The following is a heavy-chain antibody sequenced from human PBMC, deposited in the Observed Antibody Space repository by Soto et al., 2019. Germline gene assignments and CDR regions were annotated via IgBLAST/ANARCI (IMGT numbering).Heavy chain of an antibody. CDR3: TTVTGGTLVRGVIGYYYYYGMDV. CDR1: GFTFSNAW. Sequence: EGSLSLSCAASGFTFSNAWMNWVRQAPGKGLEWVGRIKSKTDGGTTDYAEPVKSRFTSSKDDPKNTRYLQMNSLKTGEPAVYYCTTVTGGTLVRGVIGYYYYYGMDVWGQGTTVTVSS. D-gene: IGHD3-10*01. J-gene: IGHJ6*02. V-gene: IGHV3-15*07. CDR2: IKSKTDGGTT.